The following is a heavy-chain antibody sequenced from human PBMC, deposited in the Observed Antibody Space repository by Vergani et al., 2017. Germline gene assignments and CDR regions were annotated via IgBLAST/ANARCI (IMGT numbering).Heavy chain of an antibody. CDR2: ISVYNGNT. V-gene: IGHV1-18*01. J-gene: IGHJ4*02. CDR1: GYTFSNYG. D-gene: IGHD5-18*01. Sequence: QVQLLQSGAEVKKPGASVKVSCKASGYTFSNYGITWVRQAPGQGLEWVAWISVYNGNTKYARNVQGRVTLTTDTSTSTAYMELRSLRFDDTAVYYCAREGSPRYNYVWIDDIWGQGTLVTVSS. CDR3: AREGSPRYNYVWIDDI.